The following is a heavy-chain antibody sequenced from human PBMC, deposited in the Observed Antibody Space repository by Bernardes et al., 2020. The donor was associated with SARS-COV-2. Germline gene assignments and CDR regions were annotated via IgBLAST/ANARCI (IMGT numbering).Heavy chain of an antibody. CDR3: ARSLGSHGDYVGGFDS. V-gene: IGHV4-59*01. CDR1: GGSISTYY. Sequence: SEALSLTCTVSGGSISTYYWSWIRQPPGKGLEWIGYISKTGSTNSSPSLKSRVTISLDTSMNQFSLRLSSVTAADTAVYYCARSLGSHGDYVGGFDSWGQGSLVTVSS. D-gene: IGHD4-17*01. CDR2: ISKTGST. J-gene: IGHJ4*02.